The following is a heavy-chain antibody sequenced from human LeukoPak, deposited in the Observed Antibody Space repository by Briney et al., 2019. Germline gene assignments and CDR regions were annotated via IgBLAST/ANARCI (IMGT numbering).Heavy chain of an antibody. CDR3: ARDRDSSGLVDY. D-gene: IGHD3-22*01. J-gene: IGHJ4*02. CDR1: GGSISSYY. CDR2: IYYSGST. V-gene: IGHV4-59*01. Sequence: PSETLSLTCTASGGSISSYYWSWIRQPPGKGPEWIGYIYYSGSTNYNPSLKSRVTISVDTSKNQFSLKLSSVTAADTAVYYCARDRDSSGLVDYWGQGTLVTVSS.